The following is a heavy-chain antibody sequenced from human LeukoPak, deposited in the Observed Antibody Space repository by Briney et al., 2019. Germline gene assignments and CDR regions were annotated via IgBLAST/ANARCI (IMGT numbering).Heavy chain of an antibody. CDR3: ARDWYCSSSICYTDRNWFDP. V-gene: IGHV3-11*05. CDR1: GFTFSDYY. J-gene: IGHJ5*02. D-gene: IGHD2-2*02. Sequence: PRRSLSPSCAAPGFTFSDYYMSWIRQAPGKGLEWVSYITTTSTYTDYADSVKGRFTISRDNAKNSLYLQMNSLRPEDTAVYHCARDWYCSSSICYTDRNWFDPWGQGTLVTVSS. CDR2: ITTTSTYT.